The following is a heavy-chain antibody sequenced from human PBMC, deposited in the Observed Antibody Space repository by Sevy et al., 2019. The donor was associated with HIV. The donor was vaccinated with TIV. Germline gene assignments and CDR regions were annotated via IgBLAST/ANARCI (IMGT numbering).Heavy chain of an antibody. D-gene: IGHD4-17*01. CDR1: GVSISSGAYS. CDR2: IYHTGNT. V-gene: IGHV4-30-2*01. J-gene: IGHJ3*02. CDR3: ARDGGTMTTPGSFDI. Sequence: SETLSLTCAVSGVSISSGAYSWNWIRQPPGKGLEWIGYIYHTGNTYYNPSLKSRITISLDRSKNQFSLRLSSVTAADTSVYFCARDGGTMTTPGSFDIWGQGTMVTVSS.